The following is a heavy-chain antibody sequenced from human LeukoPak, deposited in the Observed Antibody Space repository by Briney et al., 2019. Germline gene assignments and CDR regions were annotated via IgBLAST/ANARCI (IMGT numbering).Heavy chain of an antibody. J-gene: IGHJ6*02. CDR2: IKQDGSDK. CDR3: ARGFEILYSYGYDGMDV. V-gene: IGHV3-7*01. Sequence: GGSLRLSCEVSGFTFSSYWMNWVRQAPGKGLEWVANIKQDGSDKYYVDSVKGRFTISRDNAKNSLHLQMNSLRAEDTAVYYCARGFEILYSYGYDGMDVWGQGTTVTVSS. CDR1: GFTFSSYW. D-gene: IGHD5-18*01.